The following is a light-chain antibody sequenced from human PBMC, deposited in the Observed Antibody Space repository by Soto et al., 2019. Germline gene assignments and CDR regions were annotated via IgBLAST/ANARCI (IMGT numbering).Light chain of an antibody. Sequence: DIQMTQSPSTLSASVGDRVTITCRASQSISSWLAWYQQKPGKAPKLLIYKTSILESGVPSRFSGSGSGTEFNLTISSLQPDDFATYYRQQYNSYSPHTFGQGTKLEIK. CDR1: QSISSW. CDR2: KTS. J-gene: IGKJ2*01. CDR3: QQYNSYSPHT. V-gene: IGKV1-5*03.